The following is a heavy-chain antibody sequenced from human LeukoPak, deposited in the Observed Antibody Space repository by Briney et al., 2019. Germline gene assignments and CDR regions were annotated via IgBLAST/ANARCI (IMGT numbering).Heavy chain of an antibody. D-gene: IGHD3-10*01. CDR1: GITFSDYA. J-gene: IGHJ4*02. CDR3: AKGSYYNSYEAVY. V-gene: IGHV3-23*01. CDR2: ISGSGDCT. Sequence: GGSPRLSCAASGITFSDYAMSWVRQAPGKGLEWVSAISGSGDCTYHADSVKGRFTISRDNSKNTLCLQMNILRAEDTAVYYCAKGSYYNSYEAVYWGQGTLVTVSS.